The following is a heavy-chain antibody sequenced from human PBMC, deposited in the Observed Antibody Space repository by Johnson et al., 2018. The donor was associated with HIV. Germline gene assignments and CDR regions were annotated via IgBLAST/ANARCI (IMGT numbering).Heavy chain of an antibody. CDR1: GFTFSSYD. Sequence: VQLVESGGGVVQPGGSLRLSCAASGFTFSSYDMHWVRQVTRKGLEWVSAIGTAGDTYYPGSVKGRFTISRENAKDSLYLQMNSLRAEDTAVFYCARACRDGYTCDVYDIWGQGTMVTVSS. J-gene: IGHJ3*02. CDR3: ARACRDGYTCDVYDI. CDR2: IGTAGDT. D-gene: IGHD5-24*01. V-gene: IGHV3-13*01.